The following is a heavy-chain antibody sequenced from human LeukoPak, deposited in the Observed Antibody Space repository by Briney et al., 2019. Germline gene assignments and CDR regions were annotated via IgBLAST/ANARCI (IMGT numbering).Heavy chain of an antibody. J-gene: IGHJ3*02. Sequence: SETLSLTCTVSDGSISTYAWNWIRQPPGKTLEGIGYIFYSGNTNYNPSLESRLTMSVDTSKNQFSLNLISVTAADTAVYYCARATKADDFWSGYPGVFDIWGQGTMVTVS. CDR3: ARATKADDFWSGYPGVFDI. CDR1: DGSISTYA. D-gene: IGHD3-3*01. V-gene: IGHV4-59*01. CDR2: IFYSGNT.